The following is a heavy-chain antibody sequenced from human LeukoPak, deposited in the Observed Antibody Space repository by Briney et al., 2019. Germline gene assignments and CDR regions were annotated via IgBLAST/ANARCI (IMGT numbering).Heavy chain of an antibody. D-gene: IGHD3-9*01. Sequence: FAATLVKPTQTLTLTCTFSGFSLSTRGVCVGLIRQPRGNAPDRVYLIYWNNDNRYSASLKSSLTLTKDTSKNQVLLIMTNMDPADTATYYCASSRYDILTGHSNFDYWGHGTLVTASS. CDR1: GFSLSTRGVC. CDR2: IYWNNDN. V-gene: IGHV2-5*01. J-gene: IGHJ4*01. CDR3: ASSRYDILTGHSNFDY.